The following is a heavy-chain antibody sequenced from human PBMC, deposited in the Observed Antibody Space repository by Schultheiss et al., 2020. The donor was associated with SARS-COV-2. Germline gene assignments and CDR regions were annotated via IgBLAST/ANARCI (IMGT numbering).Heavy chain of an antibody. CDR1: GGSFSGYY. J-gene: IGHJ4*02. Sequence: SQTLSLTCAVYGGSFSGYYWSWIRQPPGKGLEWIGSIYHSGSTNYNPSLKSRVTISVDTSKNQFSLKVSSVTAADTAVYYCARAGITIFGVVTHFDYWGQGTLVTVSS. V-gene: IGHV4-34*01. CDR3: ARAGITIFGVVTHFDY. D-gene: IGHD3-3*01. CDR2: IYHSGST.